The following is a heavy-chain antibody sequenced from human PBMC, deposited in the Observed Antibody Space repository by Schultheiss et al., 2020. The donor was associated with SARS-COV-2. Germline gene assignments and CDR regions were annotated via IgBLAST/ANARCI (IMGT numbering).Heavy chain of an antibody. CDR1: GGSFSGYY. V-gene: IGHV4-34*01. D-gene: IGHD6-13*01. J-gene: IGHJ5*02. CDR3: ARRNAAAHNNWFDP. Sequence: GSLRLSCAVYGGSFSGYYWSWIHQPPGKGLEWIGYIYYSGSTYYNPSLKSRVTISVDTSKNQFSLKLSSVTAADTAVYYCARRNAAAHNNWFDPWGQGTLVTVSS. CDR2: IYYSGST.